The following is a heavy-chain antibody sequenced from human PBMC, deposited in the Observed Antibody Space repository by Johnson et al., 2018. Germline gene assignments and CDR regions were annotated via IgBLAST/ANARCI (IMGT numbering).Heavy chain of an antibody. V-gene: IGHV3-49*05. D-gene: IGHD4-11*01. Sequence: VKLVESGGGLVKPGRSLRLSCTASGFTFGDYAMSWFRQAPGKGLEWEGFIRSKAYGGTTEYAASVKGRFTISRDDSKSIAYLQMNSLKTEDTAVYYCTRSQVNLDYYYYGMDVWGQGTTVTVSS. J-gene: IGHJ6*02. CDR3: TRSQVNLDYYYYGMDV. CDR1: GFTFGDYA. CDR2: IRSKAYGGTT.